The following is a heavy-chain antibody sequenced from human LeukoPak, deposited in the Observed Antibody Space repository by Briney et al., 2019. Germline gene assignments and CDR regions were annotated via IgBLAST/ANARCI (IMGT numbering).Heavy chain of an antibody. CDR2: ISSSNSFI. V-gene: IGHV3-21*01. CDR3: ARGTNWSPLDFDY. Sequence: GGSLRLSCAASRFIFSSYHMHWVRQPPGKGLEWVSSISSSNSFIYYADSMKGRFTISRDNAKNPLYLQMNSLRAEDTAVYYCARGTNWSPLDFDYRGQGTLVTVSS. CDR1: RFIFSSYH. J-gene: IGHJ4*02. D-gene: IGHD1-20*01.